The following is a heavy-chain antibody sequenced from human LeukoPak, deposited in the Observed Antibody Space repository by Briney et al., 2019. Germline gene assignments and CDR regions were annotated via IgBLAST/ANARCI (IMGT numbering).Heavy chain of an antibody. J-gene: IGHJ4*02. CDR3: ARDLFIVGATSFDY. D-gene: IGHD1-26*01. Sequence: PSGTLSLTCAVSGGSISSNNWWSWVRQPPGKGLEWIGEIYHSGTTNYNSSLKSRVTISVDKPKNQFSLKLSSVTAADTAIYYCARDLFIVGATSFDYWGQGTLATVSS. CDR1: GGSISSNNW. V-gene: IGHV4-4*02. CDR2: IYHSGTT.